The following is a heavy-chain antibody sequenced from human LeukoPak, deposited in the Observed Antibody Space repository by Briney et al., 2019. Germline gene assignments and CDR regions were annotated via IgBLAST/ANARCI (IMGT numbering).Heavy chain of an antibody. V-gene: IGHV4-59*01. Sequence: KSSETLSLTCTVSGGSISSYYWSWIRQPPGKGLEWIGYIYYSGSTNYNPSLRSRVTISVDTSKNQFSLKLSSVTAADTAVYYCARAMSGWSEDYWGQGTLVTVSS. CDR1: GGSISSYY. D-gene: IGHD6-19*01. CDR3: ARAMSGWSEDY. J-gene: IGHJ4*02. CDR2: IYYSGST.